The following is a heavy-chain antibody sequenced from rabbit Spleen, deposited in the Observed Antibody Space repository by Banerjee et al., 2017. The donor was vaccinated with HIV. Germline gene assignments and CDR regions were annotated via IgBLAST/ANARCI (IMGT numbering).Heavy chain of an antibody. Sequence: GKGLEWIGYIDPVFGITYYANWVNGRFSISRENAQNTVFLQMTSLTAADTATYFCARETWGVTGNYGLWGPGTLVTVS. CDR3: ARETWGVTGNYGL. J-gene: IGHJ4*01. CDR2: IDPVFGIT. V-gene: IGHV1S7*01. D-gene: IGHD7-1*01.